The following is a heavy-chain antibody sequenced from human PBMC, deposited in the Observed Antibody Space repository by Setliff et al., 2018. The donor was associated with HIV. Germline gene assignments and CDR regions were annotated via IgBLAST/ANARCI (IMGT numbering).Heavy chain of an antibody. CDR1: GGSISNFY. J-gene: IGHJ3*01. Sequence: SETLSLTCSVSGGSISNFYWSWIRQPPGKGLEWVGHIYSTGDTNYNPSLKGRVTLSADTSKNQLSLKLGSVTAADTAVYYCAREWSYGAFDTFDVWGQGTMVTVSS. CDR3: AREWSYGAFDTFDV. CDR2: IYSTGDT. D-gene: IGHD5-18*01. V-gene: IGHV4-4*07.